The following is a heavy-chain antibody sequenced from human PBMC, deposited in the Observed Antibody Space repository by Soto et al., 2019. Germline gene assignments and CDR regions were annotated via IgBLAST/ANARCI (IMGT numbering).Heavy chain of an antibody. J-gene: IGHJ5*02. CDR3: ASEGCSSTSCYAGWFDP. CDR1: GYTFTGYY. V-gene: IGHV1-2*02. Sequence: QVQLVQSGAEVKKPGASVKVSCKASGYTFTGYYMHWVRQAPGQGLEWMGWINPNSGGTNYAQKCQGLVTMTWKTSISTAYMELSRLRSDDTAVYYCASEGCSSTSCYAGWFDPLGQGTLVTVSS. D-gene: IGHD2-2*01. CDR2: INPNSGGT.